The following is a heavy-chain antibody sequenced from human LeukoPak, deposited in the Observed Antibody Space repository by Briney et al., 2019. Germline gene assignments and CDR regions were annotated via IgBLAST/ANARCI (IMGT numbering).Heavy chain of an antibody. Sequence: GGSLRLSCAASGFTFSSFSMTWVRQAPGKGLEWVSYISSSSSSIYYADSVKGRFTISRDNAKNSLYLQMNSLRAEDTAVYYCARDYRRVYGGSSHYSDYWGQGTLVTVSS. J-gene: IGHJ4*02. D-gene: IGHD3-22*01. CDR2: ISSSSSSI. V-gene: IGHV3-48*01. CDR3: ARDYRRVYGGSSHYSDY. CDR1: GFTFSSFS.